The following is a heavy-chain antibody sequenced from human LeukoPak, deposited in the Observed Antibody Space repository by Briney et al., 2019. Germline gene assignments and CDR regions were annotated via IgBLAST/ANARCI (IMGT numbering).Heavy chain of an antibody. CDR3: ATDLATVVIVTNY. CDR1: GYTLTKLS. J-gene: IGHJ4*02. CDR2: LDPEDGET. Sequence: ASVNVSCKVSGYTLTKLSMHWVRQSPGKGLERMGGLDPEDGETIYGQKFQGGVTITEDTSTDTAYMELSSLRSEGTAVYYCATDLATVVIVTNYWGQGTLVPVS. D-gene: IGHD4-23*01. V-gene: IGHV1-24*01.